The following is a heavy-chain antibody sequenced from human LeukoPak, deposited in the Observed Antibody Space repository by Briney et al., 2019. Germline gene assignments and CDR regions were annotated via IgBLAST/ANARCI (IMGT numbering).Heavy chain of an antibody. D-gene: IGHD3-22*01. V-gene: IGHV4-4*07. J-gene: IGHJ4*02. Sequence: SETLSLTCTVSGGSISSYYWSWIWQPAGKGLEWIGRVYTNGNTNYNPSFKSRVTMSVDTSKNQFSLKLSSVTAADTAVYYCARGDSTGSFYYWGQGTLVTVSS. CDR3: ARGDSTGSFYY. CDR2: VYTNGNT. CDR1: GGSISSYY.